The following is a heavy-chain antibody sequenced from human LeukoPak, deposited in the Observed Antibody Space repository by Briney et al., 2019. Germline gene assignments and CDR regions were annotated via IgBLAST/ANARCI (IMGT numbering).Heavy chain of an antibody. Sequence: ASETLSLTCAVYGGSFSGYYWSWIRQPPGKGPEWIGEINHSGSTNYNPSLKSRVTISVDTSKNQFSLKLSSVTAADTAVYYCARGRYYGSGSRSDYWGQGTLVTVSS. D-gene: IGHD3-10*01. V-gene: IGHV4-34*01. CDR2: INHSGST. CDR1: GGSFSGYY. J-gene: IGHJ4*02. CDR3: ARGRYYGSGSRSDY.